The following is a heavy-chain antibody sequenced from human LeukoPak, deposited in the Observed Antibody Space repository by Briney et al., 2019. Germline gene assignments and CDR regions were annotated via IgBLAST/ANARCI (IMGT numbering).Heavy chain of an antibody. D-gene: IGHD1-14*01. J-gene: IGHJ4*02. CDR3: AKGHSAHGTGFDC. CDR2: ISGSGGST. CDR1: GFTFTNYG. Sequence: GGSLRLSCAASGFTFTNYGMSWVRQAPGKGLEWVSGISGSGGSTYYADSAKGRFTISRDNSKNALYLQMNSLRAEDTAVCYCAKGHSAHGTGFDCWGQGTLVAVSS. V-gene: IGHV3-23*01.